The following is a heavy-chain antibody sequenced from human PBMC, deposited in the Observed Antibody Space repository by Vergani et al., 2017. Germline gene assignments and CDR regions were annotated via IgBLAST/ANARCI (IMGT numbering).Heavy chain of an antibody. J-gene: IGHJ4*02. CDR2: IRFDGSNT. D-gene: IGHD1-14*01. CDR1: GFTFNNYG. CDR3: ARPHGDILPPDPRRLDY. Sequence: QVQLVESGGGVVQPGGSLRLSCAASGFTFNNYGMNWVRQAPGKGLEWVAFIRFDGSNTYYADSLKGRFTISRDNSQNSLYLQMNSLRAEDTAVYYCARPHGDILPPDPRRLDYWGQGTLVTVSS. V-gene: IGHV3-30*02.